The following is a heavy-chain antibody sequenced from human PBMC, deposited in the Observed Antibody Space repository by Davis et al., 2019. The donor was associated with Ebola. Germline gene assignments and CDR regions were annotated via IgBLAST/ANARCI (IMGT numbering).Heavy chain of an antibody. CDR3: ARREGGGLRFLEWLNWFDP. Sequence: SETLSLTCTVSGGSISSSSYYWSWIRQPPGKGLEWIGYIYYSGSTNYNPSLKSRVTISVDTSKNQFSLKLSSVTAADTAVYYCARREGGGLRFLEWLNWFDPWGQGTLVTVSS. CDR2: IYYSGST. J-gene: IGHJ5*02. V-gene: IGHV4-61*05. CDR1: GGSISSSSYY. D-gene: IGHD3-3*01.